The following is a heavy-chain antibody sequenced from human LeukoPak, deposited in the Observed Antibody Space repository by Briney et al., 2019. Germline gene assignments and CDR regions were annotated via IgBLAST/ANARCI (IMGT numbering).Heavy chain of an antibody. J-gene: IGHJ6*02. Sequence: GGSLRLSCAASGFTFSSYWMSWVRQAPGKGLEWVANIKQDGSEKYYVDSVKGRFTISRDNAKNSLYLQMNSLRAEDTAVYYCARDRVGTRAYYYGMDVWGQGTTVTVSS. CDR2: IKQDGSEK. CDR3: ARDRVGTRAYYYGMDV. CDR1: GFTFSSYW. D-gene: IGHD2-2*01. V-gene: IGHV3-7*01.